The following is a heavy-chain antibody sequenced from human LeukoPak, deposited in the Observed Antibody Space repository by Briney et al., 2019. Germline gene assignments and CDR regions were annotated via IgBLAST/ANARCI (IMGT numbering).Heavy chain of an antibody. CDR2: TSHDGSDN. Sequence: PGRSLRLSCAASGFTFSSYGMHWVRQAPGKGLEWVAVTSHDGSDNHYADSVKGRFTISRDNSKNTVYLQMSSLRPEDTAVYFCAKELYFGSGSYPDYWGQGTLVRVSS. D-gene: IGHD3-10*01. CDR3: AKELYFGSGSYPDY. V-gene: IGHV3-30*18. J-gene: IGHJ4*02. CDR1: GFTFSSYG.